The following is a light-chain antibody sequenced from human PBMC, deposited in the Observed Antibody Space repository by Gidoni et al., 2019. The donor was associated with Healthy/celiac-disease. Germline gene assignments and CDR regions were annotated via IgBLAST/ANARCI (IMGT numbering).Light chain of an antibody. CDR1: QSVISSY. J-gene: IGKJ1*01. CDR2: GAS. CDR3: QQYGSSPKT. Sequence: IVLTQSPGTLSLSPEERAPLSCRATQSVISSYLAWYQQQPGQAPLLLIYGASSRATCIPARFSGSGSWTAFTLPISRLEPEDFAVYYCQQYGSSPKTFGQGTKVEIK. V-gene: IGKV3-20*01.